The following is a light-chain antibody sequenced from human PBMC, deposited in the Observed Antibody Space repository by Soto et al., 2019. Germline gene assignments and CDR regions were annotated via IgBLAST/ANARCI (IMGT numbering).Light chain of an antibody. Sequence: QSALTQPASVSGSPGQSITISCTGTSSDVGGYNYVSWYQHHPGKAPKLMIYEVNNRPSGVSNRFSGSKSGNTASLTISGLQAEDEADYYFSSFTSTSTYVFGSGTKLNVL. V-gene: IGLV2-14*01. CDR2: EVN. J-gene: IGLJ1*01. CDR1: SSDVGGYNY. CDR3: SSFTSTSTYV.